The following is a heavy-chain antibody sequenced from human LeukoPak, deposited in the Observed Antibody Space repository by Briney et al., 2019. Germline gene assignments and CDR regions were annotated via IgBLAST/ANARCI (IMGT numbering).Heavy chain of an antibody. CDR3: ARHLHDYGDKLDAFDI. D-gene: IGHD4-17*01. Sequence: ETMSLTCAVSGYFISSNYFWGWIRQPPGKGLEWVANIKQDGSEKYYVDSVKGRFTISRDNAKNSLYLQMNSLRAEDTAVYYCARHLHDYGDKLDAFDIWGQGTMVTVSS. CDR2: IKQDGSEK. V-gene: IGHV3-7*01. CDR1: GYFISSNYF. J-gene: IGHJ3*02.